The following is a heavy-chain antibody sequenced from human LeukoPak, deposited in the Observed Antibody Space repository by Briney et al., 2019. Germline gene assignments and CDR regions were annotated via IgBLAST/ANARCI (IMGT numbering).Heavy chain of an antibody. V-gene: IGHV3-30*04. D-gene: IGHD5-18*01. Sequence: PGGSLRLSCAASGFTFSSYTMHWVRQAPGKGLEWVAVVLSDGTNKYYADSVKGRFTISRDNSKNTLYLQMNSLRAEDTAVYYCATHSRGYTFGPGHWGQGTLVTVSS. CDR3: ATHSRGYTFGPGH. CDR1: GFTFSSYT. CDR2: VLSDGTNK. J-gene: IGHJ4*02.